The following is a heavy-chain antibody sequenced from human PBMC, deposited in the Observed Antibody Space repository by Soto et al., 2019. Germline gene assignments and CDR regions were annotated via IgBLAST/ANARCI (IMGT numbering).Heavy chain of an antibody. CDR3: AKSLVETKWLPPYYFDY. CDR2: ISGSGGST. Sequence: GGSLRLSCAASGFTFSSYAMSWVRQAPGKGLEWVSAISGSGGSTYYADSVKGRFTISRDNSKNTLYLQMNSLRAEDTAVYYCAKSLVETKWLPPYYFDYWGQGTLVTVSS. V-gene: IGHV3-23*01. CDR1: GFTFSSYA. D-gene: IGHD5-12*01. J-gene: IGHJ4*02.